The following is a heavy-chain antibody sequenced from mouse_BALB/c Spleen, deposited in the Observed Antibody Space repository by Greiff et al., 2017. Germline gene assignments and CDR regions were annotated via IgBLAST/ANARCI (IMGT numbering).Heavy chain of an antibody. J-gene: IGHJ4*01. V-gene: IGHV5-6-5*01. CDR1: GFTFSSYA. D-gene: IGHD2-14*01. Sequence: EVNVVESGGGLVKPGGSLKLSCAASGFTFSSYAMSWVRQTPEKRLEWVASISSGGSTYYPDSVKGRFTISRDNARNILYLQMSSLRSEDTAMYYCARGGVRYAMDYWGQGTSVTVSS. CDR2: ISSGGST. CDR3: ARGGVRYAMDY.